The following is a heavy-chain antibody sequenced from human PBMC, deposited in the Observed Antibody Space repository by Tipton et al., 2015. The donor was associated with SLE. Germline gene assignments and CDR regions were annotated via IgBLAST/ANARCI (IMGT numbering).Heavy chain of an antibody. CDR1: GYSFTNYW. Sequence: QSRAEVKKPGESLKISCKGSGYSFTNYWIGWVRQMPGKGLEWMGIIYPGDSDTRYSPSFQGQVTISADKSINTAYLQWSSLKASDTAMYYCARHYNIYSIYRMGAFDVWGRGTMVTVSS. CDR2: IYPGDSDT. D-gene: IGHD4-11*01. CDR3: ARHYNIYSIYRMGAFDV. V-gene: IGHV5-51*01. J-gene: IGHJ3*01.